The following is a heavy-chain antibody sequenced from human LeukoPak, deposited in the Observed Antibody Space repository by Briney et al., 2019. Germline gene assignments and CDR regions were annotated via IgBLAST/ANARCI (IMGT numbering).Heavy chain of an antibody. Sequence: SETLSLTCTVSGGSISSYYWTWIRQPPGKGLEWIGYIHYSGSTNYNPSLKSRVTISVDTSKNQFSLKPSSVTAADTAVYYCARVFRGGGGGWPDYWGQGTLVTVSS. J-gene: IGHJ4*02. CDR1: GGSISSYY. D-gene: IGHD6-19*01. CDR3: ARVFRGGGGGWPDY. V-gene: IGHV4-59*01. CDR2: IHYSGST.